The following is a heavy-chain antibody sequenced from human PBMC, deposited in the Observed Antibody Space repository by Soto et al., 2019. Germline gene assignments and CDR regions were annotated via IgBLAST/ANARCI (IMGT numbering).Heavy chain of an antibody. V-gene: IGHV1-69*01. CDR2: FIPVYRTL. D-gene: IGHD3-3*01. CDR1: GGSFGNSA. CDR3: ATGVVWIGYFTVDS. Sequence: QVQLVQSEAEVKKPGSSVKVSCKASGGSFGNSAINWVRQTPGQGLEWLGGFIPVYRTLNYAQKFQGRVTITADESTGTAYMTLSSLASDDTAVYYCATGVVWIGYFTVDSWGQGTRVTVSS. J-gene: IGHJ4*02.